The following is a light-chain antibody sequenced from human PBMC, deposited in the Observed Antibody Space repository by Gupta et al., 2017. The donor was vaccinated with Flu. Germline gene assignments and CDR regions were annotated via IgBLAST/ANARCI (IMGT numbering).Light chain of an antibody. Sequence: QSALTQPASVSGSPGQSITISCTGTSSDVGSYNLVSWYQQHPGKAPKFMIYEGTKRPSGVSNRFSGSKSGNTASLTISGLQAEDEAEYYCCSYAGSSTYVFGSGTKVTVL. CDR1: SSDVGSYNL. J-gene: IGLJ1*01. V-gene: IGLV2-23*01. CDR3: CSYAGSSTYV. CDR2: EGT.